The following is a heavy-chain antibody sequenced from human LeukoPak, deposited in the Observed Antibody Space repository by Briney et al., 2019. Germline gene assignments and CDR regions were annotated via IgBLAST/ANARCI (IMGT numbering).Heavy chain of an antibody. CDR1: GASIRSYS. D-gene: IGHD2-2*01. V-gene: IGHV4-4*07. J-gene: IGHJ4*02. CDR3: ARTSTSFDD. CDR2: IHTSAST. Sequence: SETLSLTCSVSGASIRSYSWSWLRQPAGKGLEWIGRIHTSASTEYNPSLKSRVTMSVDTSKNQFSLKLNSVTAADTAVYYCARTSTSFDDWGQGTLVTVSS.